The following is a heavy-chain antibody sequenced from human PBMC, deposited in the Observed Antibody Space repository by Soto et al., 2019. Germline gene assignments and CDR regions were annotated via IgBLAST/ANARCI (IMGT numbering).Heavy chain of an antibody. D-gene: IGHD3-10*01. J-gene: IGHJ6*02. V-gene: IGHV4-30-4*01. CDR2: IFYTGIA. CDR3: ARWSGVGVAGMDV. CDR1: GDSIKSGDYY. Sequence: QVQLQESGPRLVRSSQTLSLTCTVSGDSIKSGDYYWSWVRQPPGKGLEWIGYIFYTGIADYTPSLKSRVTISLDAPKNQFSLKLNSVTAADPAVYFCARWSGVGVAGMDVWGQGTTVTVSS.